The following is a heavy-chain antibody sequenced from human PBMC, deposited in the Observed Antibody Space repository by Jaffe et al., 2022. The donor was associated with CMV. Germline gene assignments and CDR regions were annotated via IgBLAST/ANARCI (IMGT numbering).Heavy chain of an antibody. CDR1: GFSLSNARMG. CDR3: ARTRRSTSITIFGVGTGGVNWFDP. D-gene: IGHD3-3*01. Sequence: QVTLKESGPVLVKPTETLTLTCTVSGFSLSNARMGVSWIRQPPGKALEWLAHIFSNDEKSYSTSLKSRLTISKDTSKSQVVLTMTNMDPVDTATYYCARTRRSTSITIFGVGTGGVNWFDPWGQGTLVTVSS. CDR2: IFSNDEK. J-gene: IGHJ5*02. V-gene: IGHV2-26*01.